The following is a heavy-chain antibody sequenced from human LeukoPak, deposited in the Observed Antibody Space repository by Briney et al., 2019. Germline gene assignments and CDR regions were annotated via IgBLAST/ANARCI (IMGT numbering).Heavy chain of an antibody. CDR1: GGSFSGYY. CDR2: INHSGST. V-gene: IGHV4-34*01. J-gene: IGHJ3*02. CDR3: ARGNYYGSGTLGAFDI. D-gene: IGHD3-10*01. Sequence: SETLSLTCAVYGGSFSGYYWSWIRQPPGKGLEWIGEINHSGSTNYIPPLKSRVTISVDTSKNQFSLKLSSVTAAYTAVYYCARGNYYGSGTLGAFDIWGQGTMVTVSP.